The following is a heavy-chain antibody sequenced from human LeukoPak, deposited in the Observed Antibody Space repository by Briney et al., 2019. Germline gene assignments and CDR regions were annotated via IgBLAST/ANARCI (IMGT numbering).Heavy chain of an antibody. V-gene: IGHV4-39*01. Sequence: ETLSLSPTLSGGSTSSSLYYYGSIRQSPGNGLEWIGCFYSTGSTYYNPSLKGPVTISVDTSNNKFSLKLSSVTAADTAVYYCAARYSRTYYWHSWGQGTPVTVSS. D-gene: IGHD1-26*01. CDR2: FYSTGST. CDR1: GGSTSSSLYY. J-gene: IGHJ4*02. CDR3: AARYSRTYYWHS.